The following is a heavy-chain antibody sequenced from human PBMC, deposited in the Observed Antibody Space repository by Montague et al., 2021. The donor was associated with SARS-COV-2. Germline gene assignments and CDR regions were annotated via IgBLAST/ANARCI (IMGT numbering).Heavy chain of an antibody. CDR2: IYYSGST. D-gene: IGHD6-19*01. J-gene: IGHJ3*02. CDR1: GGSIRSSSYY. V-gene: IGHV4-39*01. CDR3: ARRHSSCSFGDAFDI. Sequence: SETLSLTCTVSGGSIRSSSYYWGWIRQPPGKGLEWIGIIYYSGSTYYNPSLKSRVTISVDTSKNQFSLKLNSVAAADTAVYYCARRHSSCSFGDAFDIWGQGTMVTVSS.